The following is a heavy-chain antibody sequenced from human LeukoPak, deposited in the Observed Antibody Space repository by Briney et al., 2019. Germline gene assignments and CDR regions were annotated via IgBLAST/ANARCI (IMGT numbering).Heavy chain of an antibody. D-gene: IGHD1-1*01. CDR2: IYSSGST. V-gene: IGHV4-39*07. CDR1: GASVSGSNYY. J-gene: IGHJ6*03. Sequence: PSETLSLTCAVSGASVSGSNYYWGWIRQPPGKGLEWIGNIYSSGSTYYNASLQSRVTISIDTSKNQFSLRLNSVTAADTAVYYCARVSWFPGTSYYYMDVWGKGTTVTVSS. CDR3: ARVSWFPGTSYYYMDV.